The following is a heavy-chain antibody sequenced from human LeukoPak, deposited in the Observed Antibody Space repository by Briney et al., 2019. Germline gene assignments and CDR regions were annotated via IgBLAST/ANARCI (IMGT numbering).Heavy chain of an antibody. V-gene: IGHV1-3*02. Sequence: ASVTVSCKASGYTFTSYAMHWVRQAPGQRLEWMGWSNAGNGNTKYSQEFQGRVTITRDTSASTAYMELSSLRSEDMAVYYCARGWYYDILTGYRDYGMDVWGQGTTVTVSS. CDR1: GYTFTSYA. D-gene: IGHD3-9*01. CDR2: SNAGNGNT. CDR3: ARGWYYDILTGYRDYGMDV. J-gene: IGHJ6*02.